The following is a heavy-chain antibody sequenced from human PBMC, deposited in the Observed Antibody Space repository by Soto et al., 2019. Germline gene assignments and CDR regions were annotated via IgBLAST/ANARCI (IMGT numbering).Heavy chain of an antibody. CDR3: AKLSNYYDSSGYYYARRPRYYGMDV. J-gene: IGHJ6*02. CDR1: GFSFSDYS. V-gene: IGHV3-23*01. Sequence: GGSLRLSCAASGFSFSDYSMSWVRQAPGKGLEWVSAISGSGGSTYYADSVKGRFTISRDNSKNTLYLQMNSLRAEDTAVYYCAKLSNYYDSSGYYYARRPRYYGMDVWGQGTTVTVSS. D-gene: IGHD3-22*01. CDR2: ISGSGGST.